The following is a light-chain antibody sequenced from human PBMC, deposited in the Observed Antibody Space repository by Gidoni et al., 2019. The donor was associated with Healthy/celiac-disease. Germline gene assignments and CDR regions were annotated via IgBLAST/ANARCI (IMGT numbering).Light chain of an antibody. Sequence: AMQMTQSPSSLSASVGDRVTITCRASQGIRNDLGWYQQKPGKAPRLLIYAASSLHSGVPSRFSGSGSGTDFTLTISSLQPEDFAIYYCLQDCNYPWTFGQGTKVEIK. CDR1: QGIRND. CDR2: AAS. J-gene: IGKJ1*01. CDR3: LQDCNYPWT. V-gene: IGKV1-6*01.